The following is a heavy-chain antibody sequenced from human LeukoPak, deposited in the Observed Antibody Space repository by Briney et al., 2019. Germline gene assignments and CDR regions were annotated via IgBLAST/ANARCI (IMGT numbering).Heavy chain of an antibody. J-gene: IGHJ4*02. D-gene: IGHD1-26*01. Sequence: PGGSLRLSCAASRFTVSSNYMSWVRQAPGKGLEWVSVIYSGGSTYYADSVKGRFTISRHNSKNTLYLQMNSLRAEDTAVYYCAREGYSGSYYFDYWGQGTLVTVSS. V-gene: IGHV3-53*04. CDR2: IYSGGST. CDR3: AREGYSGSYYFDY. CDR1: RFTVSSNY.